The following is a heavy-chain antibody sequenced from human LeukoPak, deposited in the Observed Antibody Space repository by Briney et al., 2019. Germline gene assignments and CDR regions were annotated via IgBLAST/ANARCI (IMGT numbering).Heavy chain of an antibody. CDR2: IKQDGSEK. Sequence: GGSLRLSCAASGFTFSSYWMSWVRQAPGKGLEWVANIKQDGSEKYYVDSVKGRFTISRDNAKNSLYLRMNSLRAEDTAVYYCARDHSTYYDFWSGYSYYFDYWGQGTLVTVSS. V-gene: IGHV3-7*01. J-gene: IGHJ4*02. D-gene: IGHD3-3*01. CDR1: GFTFSSYW. CDR3: ARDHSTYYDFWSGYSYYFDY.